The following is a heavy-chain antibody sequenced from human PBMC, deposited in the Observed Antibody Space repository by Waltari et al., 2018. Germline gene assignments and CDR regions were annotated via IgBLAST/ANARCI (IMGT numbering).Heavy chain of an antibody. V-gene: IGHV4-39*01. CDR1: GGSISSSSYY. J-gene: IGHJ5*02. CDR2: IYYGGGT. CDR3: ARGSVGATSRFDP. Sequence: QLQLQESGPGLVKPSETLSLTCTVSGGSISSSSYYWGWIRQPPGRGLEWIGSIYYGGGTYYNPSRMGRATMSVDTSKNQFSLKLSSVTAADTAVYYCARGSVGATSRFDPWGQGTLVTVSS. D-gene: IGHD1-26*01.